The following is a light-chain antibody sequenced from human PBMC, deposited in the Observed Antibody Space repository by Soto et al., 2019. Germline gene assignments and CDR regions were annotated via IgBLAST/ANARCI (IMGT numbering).Light chain of an antibody. V-gene: IGLV2-8*01. CDR3: TSFAGMNNFVV. CDR1: RSDVGAYNY. Sequence: QSALTQPASVSGSPGQSIAISCTGTRSDVGAYNYVSWYQQHPGKAPKLMIYDVIKRPSGVPDRFSGSKSGNTASLTVSGLQAEDEADYYCTSFAGMNNFVVFGGGTKLTVL. J-gene: IGLJ2*01. CDR2: DVI.